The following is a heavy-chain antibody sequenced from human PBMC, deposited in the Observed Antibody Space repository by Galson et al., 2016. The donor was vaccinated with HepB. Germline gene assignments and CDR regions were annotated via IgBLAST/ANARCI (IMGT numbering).Heavy chain of an antibody. J-gene: IGHJ4*02. V-gene: IGHV3-66*01. CDR3: ARNPGASTWG. D-gene: IGHD6-13*01. CDR1: RFTVGNSY. CDR2: IYSGGNT. Sequence: SLRLSCAASRFTVGNSYMSWVRQAPGKGLEWVSLIYSGGNTLYADSVKGRFSISRDNSKNTLYLQMNSLSAEDTAVYYCARNPGASTWGWGQGTLVTVAS.